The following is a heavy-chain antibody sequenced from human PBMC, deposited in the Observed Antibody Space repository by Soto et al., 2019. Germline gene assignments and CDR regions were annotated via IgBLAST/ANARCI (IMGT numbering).Heavy chain of an antibody. CDR2: ISWNSGRI. D-gene: IGHD3-16*01. Sequence: GGSLRLSCAASGFTFDDYAMYWVRQVPGKGLEWVSGISWNSGRIGYADSVKDQFTISRDNAKNSLYLQMNSLRPEDTALYYCTKARLWGGDGYNSYYYNAMDVWGQGTTVTVSS. CDR3: TKARLWGGDGYNSYYYNAMDV. CDR1: GFTFDDYA. V-gene: IGHV3-9*01. J-gene: IGHJ6*02.